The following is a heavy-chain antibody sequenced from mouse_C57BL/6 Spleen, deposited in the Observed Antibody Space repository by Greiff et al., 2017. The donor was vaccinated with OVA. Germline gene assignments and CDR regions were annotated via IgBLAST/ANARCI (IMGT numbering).Heavy chain of an antibody. V-gene: IGHV1-64*01. CDR2: IHPNSGST. D-gene: IGHD1-1*01. CDR1: GYTFTSYW. CDR3: ACLPITTVVAHFDY. Sequence: QVQLQQPGAELVKPGASVKLSCKASGYTFTSYWMHWVKQRPGQGLEWIGMIHPNSGSTNYNEKFKSKATLTVDKSSSTAYMQLSSLTSEDSAVYYCACLPITTVVAHFDYWGQGTTLTVSS. J-gene: IGHJ2*01.